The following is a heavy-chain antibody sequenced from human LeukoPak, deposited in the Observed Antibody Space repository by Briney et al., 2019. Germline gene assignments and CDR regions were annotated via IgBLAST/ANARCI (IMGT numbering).Heavy chain of an antibody. J-gene: IGHJ6*02. CDR3: ARYYYDSSSYYYYGVDV. CDR2: ISYDGSNK. D-gene: IGHD3-22*01. V-gene: IGHV3-30-3*01. CDR1: GFTFSSYA. Sequence: GGSLRLSCAASGFTFSSYAMHWVRQAPGKGLEWVAVISYDGSNKYYADSVKGRFTISRDNSKNTLHLQMNSLRAEDTAVYYCARYYYDSSSYYYYGVDVWGQGTTVTVSS.